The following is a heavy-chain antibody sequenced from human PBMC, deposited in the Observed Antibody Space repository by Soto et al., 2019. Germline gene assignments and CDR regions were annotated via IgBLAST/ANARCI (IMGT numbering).Heavy chain of an antibody. D-gene: IGHD3-10*01. J-gene: IGHJ4*02. V-gene: IGHV1-18*01. CDR3: AREMVRGVGSDY. Sequence: QVQLVQSGAEVKKPGASVKVSCKASGYTFTSYGISWVRQAPGQGLEWMGWISTYNGNTKYAQKLQGRVTMTTDTATSSADMELRSLRSDDTAVFYCAREMVRGVGSDYWGQGTLVTVSS. CDR1: GYTFTSYG. CDR2: ISTYNGNT.